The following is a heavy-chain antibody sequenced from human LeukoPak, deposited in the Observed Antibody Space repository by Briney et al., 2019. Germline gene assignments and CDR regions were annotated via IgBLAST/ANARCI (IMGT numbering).Heavy chain of an antibody. CDR2: TYYRSKWYN. D-gene: IGHD1-14*01. J-gene: IGHJ3*01. V-gene: IGHV6-1*01. CDR1: GDSVSSNSAA. Sequence: SQTLLLTCAVSGDSVSSNSAAWNWIRQSPSRGLEWLGRTYYRSKWYNDYAVSVKSRITINPDTSKNQFSLQLNSVTPEDTAVYYCVRDDGIGLDAFDVWSPGTMVTVSS. CDR3: VRDDGIGLDAFDV.